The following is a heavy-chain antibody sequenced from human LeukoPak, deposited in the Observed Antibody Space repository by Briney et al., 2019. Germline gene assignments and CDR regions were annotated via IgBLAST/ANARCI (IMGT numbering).Heavy chain of an antibody. CDR3: AKDRHGGNSGLFDY. CDR1: GFTFSSYW. CDR2: INSDGSGT. J-gene: IGHJ4*02. D-gene: IGHD4-23*01. V-gene: IGHV3-74*01. Sequence: PGGSLRLSCAASGFTFSSYWMHWVRQAPGNGLVWVSRINSDGSGTSYADSVKGRFTISRDNAKNTLYLQMNSLRAEDTAVYYCAKDRHGGNSGLFDYWGQGTLVTVSS.